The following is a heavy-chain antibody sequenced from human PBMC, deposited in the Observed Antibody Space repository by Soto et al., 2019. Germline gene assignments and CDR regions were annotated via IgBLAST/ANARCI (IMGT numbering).Heavy chain of an antibody. CDR2: ISAYNGNT. D-gene: IGHD6-19*01. CDR1: GYTFTSYG. Sequence: QVQLVQSGAEVKKPGASVKVSCKASGYTFTSYGISWVRQAPGQGLEWMGWISAYNGNTNYPQNLQGRVTMTTDTSTSTAYMVLRSLISDDTAVYFCAREAVAAIERVNYYCGMDVWGQGTTVTVSS. J-gene: IGHJ6*02. CDR3: AREAVAAIERVNYYCGMDV. V-gene: IGHV1-18*01.